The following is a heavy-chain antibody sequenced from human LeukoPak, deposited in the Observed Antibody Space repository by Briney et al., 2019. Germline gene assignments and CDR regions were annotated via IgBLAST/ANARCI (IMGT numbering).Heavy chain of an antibody. V-gene: IGHV1-46*01. D-gene: IGHD3-3*01. J-gene: IGHJ5*02. Sequence: GASVKVSCKASGYTFTSYYMHWVRQAPGQGLEWMGIINPSGGSTSYAQKFQGRVTMTRDMSTSTVYMELSSLRSEDTAVYYCARAYYDFWSGYNPWGQGTLVTVSS. CDR1: GYTFTSYY. CDR3: ARAYYDFWSGYNP. CDR2: INPSGGST.